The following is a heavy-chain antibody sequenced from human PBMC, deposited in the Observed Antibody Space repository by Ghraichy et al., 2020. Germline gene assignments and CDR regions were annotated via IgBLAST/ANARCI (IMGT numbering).Heavy chain of an antibody. V-gene: IGHV4-34*01. CDR3: ARGGLRYCSGGSCYKTTVTTKYSDY. Sequence: SQTLSLTCAVYGGSFSGYYWSWIRQPPGKGLEWIGEINHSGSTNYNPSLKSRVTIAADTSKKQFSLKLSSVTAADTAVYYCARGGLRYCSGGSCYKTTVTTKYSDYWGQGTLVTVSS. J-gene: IGHJ4*02. D-gene: IGHD2-15*01. CDR1: GGSFSGYY. CDR2: INHSGST.